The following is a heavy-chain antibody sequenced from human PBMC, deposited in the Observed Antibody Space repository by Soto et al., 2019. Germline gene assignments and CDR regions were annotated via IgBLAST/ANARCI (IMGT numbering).Heavy chain of an antibody. Sequence: ASVKVSCKASGYTFTSYAMHWVRQAPGQRLEWMGWINAGNGNTKYSQKFQGRVTITRDTSASTAYMELSSLRSEDTAVYYCARDLDRVAARDYFDYWGQGTLVTVSS. CDR2: INAGNGNT. J-gene: IGHJ4*02. D-gene: IGHD6-6*01. V-gene: IGHV1-3*01. CDR3: ARDLDRVAARDYFDY. CDR1: GYTFTSYA.